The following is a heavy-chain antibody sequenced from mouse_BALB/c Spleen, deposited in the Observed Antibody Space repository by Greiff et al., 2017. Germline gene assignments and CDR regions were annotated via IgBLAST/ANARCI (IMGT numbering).Heavy chain of an antibody. V-gene: IGHV1-7*01. D-gene: IGHD1-1*02. CDR2: INPSTGYT. Sequence: VQLQQSGAELAKPGASVKMSCKASGYTFTSYWMHWVKQRPGQGLEWIGYINPSTGYTEYNQKFKDKATLTADKSSSTAYMQLSSLTSEDSAVYYCARFSIWAMDYWGQGTSVTVSS. CDR1: GYTFTSYW. CDR3: ARFSIWAMDY. J-gene: IGHJ4*01.